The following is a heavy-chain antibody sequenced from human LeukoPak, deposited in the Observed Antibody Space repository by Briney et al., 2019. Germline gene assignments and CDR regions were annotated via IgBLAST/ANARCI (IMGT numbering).Heavy chain of an antibody. CDR1: GFSISNDR. D-gene: IGHD3-10*01. V-gene: IGHV3-15*01. J-gene: IGHJ4*02. Sequence: GGSLRLSCAASGFSISNDRMSWVRQAPGKGLEWVARVKSRSAGETTDYAAPVKGRFTISRDDSKNTLYLQMNSLKTEDTAVYYCTLIQGWGSGSYYRDFWGQGTLVTVSS. CDR2: VKSRSAGETT. CDR3: TLIQGWGSGSYYRDF.